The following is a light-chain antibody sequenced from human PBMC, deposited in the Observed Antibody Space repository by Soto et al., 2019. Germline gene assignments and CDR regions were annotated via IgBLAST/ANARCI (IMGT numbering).Light chain of an antibody. CDR1: QSISSD. CDR2: DAS. J-gene: IGKJ1*01. CDR3: QQRNSWPRT. Sequence: ESVLTQSPATLSLSPGERATVSCRASQSISSDLAWYQQKPGQAPRLLIYDASNSATGIPARFSGSGSGTDFTLTISSLEPEDFAVYYCQQRNSWPRTFGQGTKVDIK. V-gene: IGKV3-11*01.